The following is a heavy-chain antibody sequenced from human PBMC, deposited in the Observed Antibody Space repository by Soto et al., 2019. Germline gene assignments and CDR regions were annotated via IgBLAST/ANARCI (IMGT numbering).Heavy chain of an antibody. J-gene: IGHJ5*02. D-gene: IGHD2-2*01. CDR3: ARGLSRGVVPAARGPNWFDP. CDR1: GGSFSGNY. V-gene: IGHV4-34*01. Sequence: SETLSLTCAVYGGSFSGNYWSWIRQPPGKGLEWIGEINHSGSTNYNPPLKSRVTISADTSKNQFSLKLSSVTAADTAVYYCARGLSRGVVPAARGPNWFDPWGQGTLVTVSS. CDR2: INHSGST.